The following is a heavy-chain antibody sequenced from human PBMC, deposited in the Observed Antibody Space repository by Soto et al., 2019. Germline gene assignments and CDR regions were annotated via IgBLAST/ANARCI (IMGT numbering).Heavy chain of an antibody. CDR3: ASSSLYGIDV. J-gene: IGHJ6*02. CDR1: AGSISSGYYY. Sequence: PSETLSLTCSVSAGSISSGYYYWSWIRQPPGKGLEWIGNIYYSGNTYYNPSLKSRLIISIDTSKNQFSLKVGYVTAADTAVYYCASSSLYGIDVWCQGTTVTVSS. V-gene: IGHV4-30-4*01. CDR2: IYYSGNT.